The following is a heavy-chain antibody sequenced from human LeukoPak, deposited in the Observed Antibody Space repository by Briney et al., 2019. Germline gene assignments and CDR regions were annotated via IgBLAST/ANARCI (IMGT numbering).Heavy chain of an antibody. CDR1: GGSINIVSDY. CDR2: INHSGST. D-gene: IGHD6-19*01. Sequence: KTSETLSLTCTVSGGSINIVSDYWGWIRQPPGKGLEWIGEINHSGSTNYNPSLKSRVTISVDTSKNQFSLKLSSVTAADTAVYYCARDASIAVAGSGFDPWGQGTLVTVSS. V-gene: IGHV4-39*07. J-gene: IGHJ5*02. CDR3: ARDASIAVAGSGFDP.